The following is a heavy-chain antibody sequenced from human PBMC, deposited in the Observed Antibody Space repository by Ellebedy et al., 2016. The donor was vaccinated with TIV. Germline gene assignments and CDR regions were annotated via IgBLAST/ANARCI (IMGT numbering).Heavy chain of an antibody. CDR3: ARPRGGGQFED. CDR2: INIDGSIT. CDR1: GFTFSSCW. D-gene: IGHD3-10*01. Sequence: GESLKISXAASGFTFSSCWMHWVRRAPGKGLVWVSRINIDGSITTYADSVKGRFTISRDNAKNTLYLQMNSLRAEDTAVYYCARPRGGGQFEDWGQGTLVTVSS. V-gene: IGHV3-74*01. J-gene: IGHJ4*02.